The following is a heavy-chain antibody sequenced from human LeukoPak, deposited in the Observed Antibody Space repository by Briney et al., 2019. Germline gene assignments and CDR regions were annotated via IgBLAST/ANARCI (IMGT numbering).Heavy chain of an antibody. CDR1: GFTFSSYG. D-gene: IGHD6-19*01. CDR3: AKDWGSGHDY. Sequence: NPGGSLRLSCAASGFTFSSYGMHWVRQAPGKGLEWVAVISYDGSNKYYADSVKGRFTISRGNSKNTLYLQMNSLRAEDTAVYYCAKDWGSGHDYWGQGTLVTVSS. V-gene: IGHV3-30*18. J-gene: IGHJ4*02. CDR2: ISYDGSNK.